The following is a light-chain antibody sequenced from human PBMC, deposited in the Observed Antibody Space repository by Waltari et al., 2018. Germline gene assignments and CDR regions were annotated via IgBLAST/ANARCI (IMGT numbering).Light chain of an antibody. Sequence: QSALTQPASVSGSPGQSITISCIGTSSDVGGYNYVSWYQPHPGKVPKLLLYDVSNGPAGVSNLFSRSKSGNTASLTISGLQAEDEADYYCSSYTSISTPVVFGGGTKLTVL. J-gene: IGLJ2*01. CDR3: SSYTSISTPVV. V-gene: IGLV2-14*03. CDR2: DVS. CDR1: SSDVGGYNY.